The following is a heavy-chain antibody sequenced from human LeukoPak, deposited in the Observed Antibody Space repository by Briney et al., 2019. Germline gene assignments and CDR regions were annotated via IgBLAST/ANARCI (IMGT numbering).Heavy chain of an antibody. V-gene: IGHV4-39*01. CDR2: IYYSGST. CDR1: GGSISSSTYY. J-gene: IGHJ4*02. Sequence: SETLSLTCTVSGGSISSSTYYWGWIRQPPGKGLEWIGSIYYSGSTYYNPSLKSRVAISVDTSKNQFSLKLSSVTAADTAVYYCARQGYTYYYDSSGYYPFDYWGQGTLVTVSS. CDR3: ARQGYTYYYDSSGYYPFDY. D-gene: IGHD3-22*01.